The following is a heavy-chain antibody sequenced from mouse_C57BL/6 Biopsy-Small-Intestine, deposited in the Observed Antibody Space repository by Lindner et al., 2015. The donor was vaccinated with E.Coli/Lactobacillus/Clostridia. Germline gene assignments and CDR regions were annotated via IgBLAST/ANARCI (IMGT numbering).Heavy chain of an antibody. Sequence: SVKVSCKASGYTFTSYGISWVRQAPGQGLEWMGWISAYNGNTNYAQKLQGRVTMTTDTSTSTAYMELRSLRSDDTAVYYCARDSSYYDFWSGYYKDDYWGQGTLVTVSS. J-gene: IGHJ4*01. CDR2: ISAYNGNT. D-gene: IGHD2-4*01. CDR3: ARDSSYYDFWSGYYKDDY. V-gene: IGHV1-81*01. CDR1: GYTFTSYG.